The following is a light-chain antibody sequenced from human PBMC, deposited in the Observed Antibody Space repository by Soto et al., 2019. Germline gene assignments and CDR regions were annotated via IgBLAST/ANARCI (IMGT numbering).Light chain of an antibody. CDR2: EVR. V-gene: IGLV2-14*01. J-gene: IGLJ2*01. CDR3: SSYTSAGTLV. CDR1: SSDVGGYNY. Sequence: QSALTQPASVSGSPGQSITISCTGTSSDVGGYNYVSWYQQHPGKAPKLMIYEVRNRTSGISNRFSGSKSGYTASLTISGLQAEDEADYYCSSYTSAGTLVFGGGTKLTVL.